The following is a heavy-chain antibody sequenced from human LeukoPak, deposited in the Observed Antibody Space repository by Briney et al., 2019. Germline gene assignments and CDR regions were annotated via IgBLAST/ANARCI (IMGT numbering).Heavy chain of an antibody. CDR1: GYTFTDYG. CDR3: ARVPLHDRNDYYYPQ. J-gene: IGHJ1*01. Sequence: ASVKVSCKASGYTFTDYGMHWVRQAPGQRLEWMAWINAGNGNAKYSQKFQGRVTITRDTSASTAYMELSSLRSEDTAVYYCARVPLHDRNDYYYPQGGQGTVVTVSS. D-gene: IGHD3-22*01. CDR2: INAGNGNA. V-gene: IGHV1-3*01.